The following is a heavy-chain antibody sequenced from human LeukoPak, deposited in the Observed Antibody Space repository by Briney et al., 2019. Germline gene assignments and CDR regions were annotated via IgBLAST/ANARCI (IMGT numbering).Heavy chain of an antibody. Sequence: ASVKVSCKASGYTFTSYAMNWVRQAPGQGLEWMGWINTNTGNPTYAQGFTGRFVFSLDSSVSTAYLQISSLKAEDTAVYYCARDRSGEYYYDSSGFDWGQGTLVTVSS. V-gene: IGHV7-4-1*02. D-gene: IGHD3-22*01. J-gene: IGHJ4*02. CDR2: INTNTGNP. CDR1: GYTFTSYA. CDR3: ARDRSGEYYYDSSGFD.